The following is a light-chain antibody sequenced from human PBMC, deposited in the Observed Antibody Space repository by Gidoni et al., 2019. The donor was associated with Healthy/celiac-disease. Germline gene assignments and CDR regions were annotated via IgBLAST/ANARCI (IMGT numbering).Light chain of an antibody. CDR3: QQRET. J-gene: IGKJ3*01. CDR1: QSVSSY. V-gene: IGKV3-11*01. CDR2: DAS. Sequence: EIVLTQSPATLSLSPGERATLSCRASQSVSSYLAWYQQKPGQAPRLLIYDASNRATGIPARFSGSGSGTDFTLTISRLEPEDFAVYYCQQRETFGPGTKVDIK.